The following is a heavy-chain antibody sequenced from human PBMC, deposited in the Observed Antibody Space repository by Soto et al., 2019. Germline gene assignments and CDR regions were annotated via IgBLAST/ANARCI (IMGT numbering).Heavy chain of an antibody. J-gene: IGHJ3*02. CDR3: ARVGPPGTTNLVDAFDI. Sequence: QVTLVQSGAELKKPGASVKVSCKASGYTFTGYCMHWVRQAPGQGLEWMGWINPNSGGTNYAQKFQGWVTMTRDTSFSTAYMELSRLRSEDTAVYYCARVGPPGTTNLVDAFDIWGQGTMVTVSS. V-gene: IGHV1-2*04. CDR1: GYTFTGYC. D-gene: IGHD1-1*01. CDR2: INPNSGGT.